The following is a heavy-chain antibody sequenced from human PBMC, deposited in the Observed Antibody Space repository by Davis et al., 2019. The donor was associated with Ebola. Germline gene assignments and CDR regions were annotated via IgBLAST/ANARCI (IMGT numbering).Heavy chain of an antibody. CDR1: GFTFSSYS. CDR2: ISSSSRTI. D-gene: IGHD3-10*01. CDR3: ARDSGGFGESDY. J-gene: IGHJ4*02. V-gene: IGHV3-48*04. Sequence: GESLKISCAASGFTFSSYSMNWVRQAPGKGLEWVSYISSSSRTIYYADSVKGRFIISRDNAKNSLYLQMNSLRAEDTAVYYCARDSGGFGESDYWGQGVLVSVSA.